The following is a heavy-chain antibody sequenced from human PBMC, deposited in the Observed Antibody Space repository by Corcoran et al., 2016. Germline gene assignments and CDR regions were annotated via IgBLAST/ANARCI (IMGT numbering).Heavy chain of an antibody. CDR2: ISAYNGNT. Sequence: QVQLVPSGAEVKKPGASVKVSCKASGYTFTSSGISWVRQAPGQGLEWLGWISAYNGNTNYAQKLQGRVTMTPDTSTSTAYMELRSLRSDDTDVYYCARDTSYYYDSSGYDLWGQGTLVTVSS. J-gene: IGHJ4*02. D-gene: IGHD3-22*01. V-gene: IGHV1-18*01. CDR3: ARDTSYYYDSSGYDL. CDR1: GYTFTSSG.